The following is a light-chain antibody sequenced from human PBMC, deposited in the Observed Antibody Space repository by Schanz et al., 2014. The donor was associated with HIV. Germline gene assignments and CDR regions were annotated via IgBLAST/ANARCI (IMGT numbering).Light chain of an antibody. CDR1: QSISDS. CDR3: QQLNSYPRT. J-gene: IGKJ1*01. CDR2: KAS. Sequence: DIQMTQSPSILYASVGDRITITCRASQSISDSLAWYQQKPGKAPNLLIYKASNLESGVPSRFSGSGSGTEFTLTISSLQPEDFATYYCQQLNSYPRTFGQGTKVEIK. V-gene: IGKV1-5*03.